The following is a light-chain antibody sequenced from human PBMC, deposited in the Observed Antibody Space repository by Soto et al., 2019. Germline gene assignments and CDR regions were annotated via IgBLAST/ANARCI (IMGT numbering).Light chain of an antibody. Sequence: DIVMTQSPDSLAVSLGERATINFKSSQSVLYNSNNKNYLAWYQQKPGQPPKLLIYWASTRESGVPDRFSGSGSGTAFTLTISSLQAEDVAVYYCQQYYSTPWTFGQGTKVDI. CDR1: QSVLYNSNNKNY. J-gene: IGKJ1*01. CDR3: QQYYSTPWT. V-gene: IGKV4-1*01. CDR2: WAS.